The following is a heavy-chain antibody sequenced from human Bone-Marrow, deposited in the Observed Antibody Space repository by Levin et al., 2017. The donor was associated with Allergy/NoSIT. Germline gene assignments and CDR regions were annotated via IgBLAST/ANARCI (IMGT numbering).Heavy chain of an antibody. CDR1: GFSFSSYE. CDR3: VRGYGHTHYFEQ. Sequence: SCAASGFSFSSYEMNWVRQAPGLFLSFFASVLRRVPSLVSANSVKGRFTISGDNTFNAVFLQMNSLRAADTAVYYCVRGYGHTHYFEQWGQGTLVTVSS. V-gene: IGHV3-48*03. J-gene: IGHJ4*02. CDR2: VLRRVPSL. D-gene: IGHD3-16*01.